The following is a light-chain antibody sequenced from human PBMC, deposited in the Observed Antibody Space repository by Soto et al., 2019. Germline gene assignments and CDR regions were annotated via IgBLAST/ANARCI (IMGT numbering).Light chain of an antibody. Sequence: EIVMTQSPATLSVSPGERATLSCRASQSVSSNLAWYQRKPGQAPRLLIYGASTRATGIPARFSGSGSGTEFTLTISSLQSEDFAVYYCQQYNNWPMRTFGQGTKVEIK. CDR2: GAS. V-gene: IGKV3-15*01. CDR3: QQYNNWPMRT. CDR1: QSVSSN. J-gene: IGKJ1*01.